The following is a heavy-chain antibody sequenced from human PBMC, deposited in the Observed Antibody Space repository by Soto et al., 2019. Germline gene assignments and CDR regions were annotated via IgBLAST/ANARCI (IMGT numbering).Heavy chain of an antibody. V-gene: IGHV1-18*01. CDR3: ARDPNRYFDF. CDR1: GYIFTNFG. Sequence: QVQLVQSGAELKKPGASVKVSCKTSGYIFTNFGISWVRQAPGQGLEWMGWISPYTYSTNYVQKFRDRITMTTDTSTSTVYMELRNLRSDDTAIYYCARDPNRYFDFWGQGSLVTVSS. CDR2: ISPYTYST. J-gene: IGHJ4*02.